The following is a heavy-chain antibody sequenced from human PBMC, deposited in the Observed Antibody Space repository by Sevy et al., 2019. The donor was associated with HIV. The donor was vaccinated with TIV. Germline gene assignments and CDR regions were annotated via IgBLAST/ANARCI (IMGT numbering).Heavy chain of an antibody. CDR3: ARDLEFYDYGDYGPAFMPDY. D-gene: IGHD4-17*01. CDR2: IWFEGSNT. V-gene: IGHV3-33*04. J-gene: IGHJ4*02. Sequence: GGYLRLSCAASGFTFSTYGMHWVRQAPGKGLEWVALIWFEGSNTYYADSVKGRFTISRDIAKNTLHLQMNSLRAEDTAVYYCARDLEFYDYGDYGPAFMPDYWGQGTLVTVSS. CDR1: GFTFSTYG.